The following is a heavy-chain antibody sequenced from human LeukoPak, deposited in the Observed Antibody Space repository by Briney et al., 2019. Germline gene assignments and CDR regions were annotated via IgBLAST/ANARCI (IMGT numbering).Heavy chain of an antibody. Sequence: SETLSLTCTVSGGSISSYYWSWIRQPPGQGLEWIGYLYYSGSTYYNPSLKSRVTLSLDTSKNQFSLKLSSVTAADTAVYYCARYVWGSYPTFEDYWGQGTLVTVSS. J-gene: IGHJ4*02. CDR3: ARYVWGSYPTFEDY. V-gene: IGHV4-59*01. CDR1: GGSISSYY. CDR2: LYYSGST. D-gene: IGHD3-16*02.